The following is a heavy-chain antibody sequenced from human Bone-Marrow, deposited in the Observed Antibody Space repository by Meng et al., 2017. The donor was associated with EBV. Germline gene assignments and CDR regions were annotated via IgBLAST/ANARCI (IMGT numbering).Heavy chain of an antibody. CDR1: GGAFSGYY. V-gene: IGHV4-34*01. Sequence: QVQLQPGVSRILQASETLSLTCGVYGGAFSGYYWSWIRKPPGKGLEWIGEINHSGSTNYNPSLKSRVTISVDTSKNQFSLKLTSVTAADTAVYYCARKVTLVRGVRGPTHDSWGQGTLVTVSS. J-gene: IGHJ4*02. D-gene: IGHD3-10*01. CDR3: ARKVTLVRGVRGPTHDS. CDR2: INHSGST.